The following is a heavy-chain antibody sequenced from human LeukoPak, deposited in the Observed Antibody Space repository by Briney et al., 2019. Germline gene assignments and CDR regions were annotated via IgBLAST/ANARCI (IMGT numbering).Heavy chain of an antibody. CDR3: ARQIAYGKWYFDY. CDR1: GVSISSSSDW. CDR2: TYPTGQT. D-gene: IGHD2-21*01. J-gene: IGHJ4*02. V-gene: IGHV4-39*01. Sequence: SETLSLTCTVSGVSISSSSDWWGWIRQPPGQGLEWIGSTYPTGQTYYSASLKSRVTTSVDTSKSQFSLKLSSVTAADTAVYYCARQIAYGKWYFDYWGQGTLVTVSS.